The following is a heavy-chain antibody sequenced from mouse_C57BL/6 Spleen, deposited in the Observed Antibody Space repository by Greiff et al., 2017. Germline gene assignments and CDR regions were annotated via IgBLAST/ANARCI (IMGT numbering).Heavy chain of an antibody. CDR2: IYPGDGDT. V-gene: IGHV1-80*01. CDR1: GYAFSSYW. D-gene: IGHD2-12*01. Sequence: QVQLQQSGAELVKPGASVKISCKASGYAFSSYWMNWVKQRPGKGLEWIGQIYPGDGDTNYNGKFKGKATLTADKSSSTAYMQLSSLTSEDSAVYFCTRWGVTTNYYLDYWGKGTTLTVSS. CDR3: TRWGVTTNYYLDY. J-gene: IGHJ2*01.